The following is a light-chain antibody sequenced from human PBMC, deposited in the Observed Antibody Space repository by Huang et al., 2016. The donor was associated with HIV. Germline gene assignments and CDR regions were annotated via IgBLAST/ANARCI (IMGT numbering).Light chain of an antibody. CDR1: QSVSSSY. J-gene: IGKJ4*01. V-gene: IGKV3-20*01. CDR2: GAS. CDR3: QQYSSSPLT. Sequence: EIVLTQSPGTLSLSPGERATLSCRASQSVSSSYLAWYQQKPGQAPRLHIYGASSRATGIPDRFSGSGSGTDFTLTISRLEPEDFAVYYCQQYSSSPLTFGGGTKVEIK.